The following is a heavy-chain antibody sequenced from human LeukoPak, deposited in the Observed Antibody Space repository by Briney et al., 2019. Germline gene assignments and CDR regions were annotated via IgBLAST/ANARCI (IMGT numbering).Heavy chain of an antibody. CDR2: INPSGGST. V-gene: IGHV1-46*01. J-gene: IGHJ5*02. Sequence: ASVKVSCKASGDTFTSYYMRWVRQAPGQGLEWMGIINPSGGSTSYAQKFQGRVTMTRDMSTSTDYMELSSLRSEDTAVYYCARDNSVEDTAWWFDPWGQGTLVTVSS. CDR1: GDTFTSYY. D-gene: IGHD4-23*01. CDR3: ARDNSVEDTAWWFDP.